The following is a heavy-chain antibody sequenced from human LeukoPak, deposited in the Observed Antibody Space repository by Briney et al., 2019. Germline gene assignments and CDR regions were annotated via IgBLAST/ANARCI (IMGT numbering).Heavy chain of an antibody. CDR3: ARDDPGGYGGYPH. J-gene: IGHJ4*02. CDR1: GFTFSSYS. Sequence: AGGSLRLSCAASGFTFSSYSMNWVRQAPGKGLEWVSSISSSSSYIYYADSVKGRFTISRDNAKNSLYLQMNSLRAEDTAVYYCARDDPGGYGGYPHWGQGTLSPSPQ. CDR2: ISSSSSYI. D-gene: IGHD4-17*01. V-gene: IGHV3-21*01.